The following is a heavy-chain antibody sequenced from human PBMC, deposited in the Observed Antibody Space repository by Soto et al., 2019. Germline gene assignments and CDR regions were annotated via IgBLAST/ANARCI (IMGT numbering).Heavy chain of an antibody. J-gene: IGHJ6*02. Sequence: ASVKVSCKASGYTFTSYDINWVRQATGQGLEWMGWMNPNSGNTGYAQRFQGRVTMTRNTSISTAYMELSSLRSEDTAVYYCARGFDPSCGCYRDYYYYGMVVWGRG. CDR1: GYTFTSYD. D-gene: IGHD6-19*01. V-gene: IGHV1-8*01. CDR3: ARGFDPSCGCYRDYYYYGMVV. CDR2: MNPNSGNT.